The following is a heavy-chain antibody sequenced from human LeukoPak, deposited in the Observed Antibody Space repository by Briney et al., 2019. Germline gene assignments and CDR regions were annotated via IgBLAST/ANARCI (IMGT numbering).Heavy chain of an antibody. V-gene: IGHV1-2*06. CDR1: GYTFSGYH. D-gene: IGHD2-2*01. CDR2: INPNSGDT. J-gene: IGHJ4*02. Sequence: ASVTVSCKASGYTFSGYHMHWVRQAPGQGLEWMGRINPNSGDTNYAQKFQGRVAMTRDTSISTAFMELTRLRSDDTAVYYCARDYCSSTSCLFDYWGQGTLVTVSS. CDR3: ARDYCSSTSCLFDY.